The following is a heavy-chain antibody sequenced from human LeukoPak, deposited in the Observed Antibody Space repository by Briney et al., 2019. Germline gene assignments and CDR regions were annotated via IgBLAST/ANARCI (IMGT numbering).Heavy chain of an antibody. Sequence: ASVKVSCKASGYTFTSYYMHWVRQAPGQGLEWMGIINPSGGSTSYAQKFQGRVTMTRDTSTSTVYMELSSLRSEDTAVYYCASGEVGVVRDPYYYYGMDVWGQGTTVTVSS. CDR2: INPSGGST. J-gene: IGHJ6*02. CDR3: ASGEVGVVRDPYYYYGMDV. V-gene: IGHV1-46*01. D-gene: IGHD3-3*01. CDR1: GYTFTSYY.